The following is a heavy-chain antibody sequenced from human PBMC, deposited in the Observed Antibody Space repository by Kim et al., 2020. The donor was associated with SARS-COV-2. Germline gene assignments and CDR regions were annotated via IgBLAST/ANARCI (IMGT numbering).Heavy chain of an antibody. CDR2: IYHSGST. D-gene: IGHD3-10*01. CDR3: AREILWFGELVDY. Sequence: SETLSLTCTVSGYSISSGYYWGWIRQPPGKGLEWIGSIYHSGSTYYNPSLKSRVTISVDTSKNQFSLKLSSVTAADTAVYYCAREILWFGELVDYWGQGTLVTVSS. J-gene: IGHJ4*02. V-gene: IGHV4-38-2*02. CDR1: GYSISSGYY.